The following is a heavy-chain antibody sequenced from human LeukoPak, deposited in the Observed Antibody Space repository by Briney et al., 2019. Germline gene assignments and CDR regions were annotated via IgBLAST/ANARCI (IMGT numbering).Heavy chain of an antibody. CDR3: ARLTFMDYFDY. V-gene: IGHV4-59*01. CDR2: IYYSGST. D-gene: IGHD3-16*01. J-gene: IGHJ4*02. Sequence: PSETLSLTCTVSGGSISSYYWSWIRQPPGKGLEWIGYIYYSGSTDYNPSLKSRVTISVDTSKNQFSLKLSSVTAADTAVYYCARLTFMDYFDYWGQGTLVTVSS. CDR1: GGSISSYY.